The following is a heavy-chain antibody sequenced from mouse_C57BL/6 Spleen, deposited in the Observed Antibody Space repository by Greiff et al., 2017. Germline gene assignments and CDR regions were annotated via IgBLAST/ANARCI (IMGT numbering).Heavy chain of an antibody. Sequence: EVQLQQSGPELVKPGASVKISCKASGYTFTDYYMNWVKQSHGKSLEWIGDINPNNGGTSYNQKFKGKATLTVDKSSSTAYMELRSLTSEDSAVYYCAREALRDAMDYWGQGTSVTVSS. D-gene: IGHD1-2*01. J-gene: IGHJ4*01. CDR3: AREALRDAMDY. CDR1: GYTFTDYY. V-gene: IGHV1-26*01. CDR2: INPNNGGT.